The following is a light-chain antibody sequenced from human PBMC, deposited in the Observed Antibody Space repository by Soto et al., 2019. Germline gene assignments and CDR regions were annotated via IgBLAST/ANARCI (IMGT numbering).Light chain of an antibody. CDR1: QSLRSS. CDR2: NAS. J-gene: IGKJ5*01. V-gene: IGKV3-11*01. Sequence: ETMMTQSPDTLSVSLGERATLSCRASQSLRSSLAWYQQKPGQAPRLLIYNASNRATGIPARFSGSGSGTDFTLSISSLEPEDFAVYYCQQRGNWPLITFGQGTRLEIK. CDR3: QQRGNWPLIT.